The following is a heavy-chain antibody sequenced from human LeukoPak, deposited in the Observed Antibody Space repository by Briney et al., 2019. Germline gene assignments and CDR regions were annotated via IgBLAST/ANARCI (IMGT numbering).Heavy chain of an antibody. V-gene: IGHV4-34*01. CDR1: GGSFSGYY. CDR3: ARGYSLDGLFQH. J-gene: IGHJ1*01. CDR2: INNSGST. Sequence: SETLSLTCAVYGGSFSGYYWSWIRQPPGKGLEWIGEINNSGSTNYNPSLKSRVTISVDTSKNQFSLKLSSVTAADTAVYYCARGYSLDGLFQHWGQGTLVTVYS. D-gene: IGHD5-24*01.